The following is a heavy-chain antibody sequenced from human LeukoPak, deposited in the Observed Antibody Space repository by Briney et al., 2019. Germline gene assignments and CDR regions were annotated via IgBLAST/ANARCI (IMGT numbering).Heavy chain of an antibody. CDR1: GYSFTSYW. CDR2: IYPGDSDT. D-gene: IGHD6-13*01. CDR3: ARQDIAAAGTVSFDY. V-gene: IGHV5-51*01. Sequence: GESLTISCKGSGYSFTSYWIGWVRKMPGKGLEWMGIIYPGDSDTRYRPSFQGQVPISADKSISTAYLQWSSLKASDTAMYYCARQDIAAAGTVSFDYWGQGTLVTVSS. J-gene: IGHJ4*02.